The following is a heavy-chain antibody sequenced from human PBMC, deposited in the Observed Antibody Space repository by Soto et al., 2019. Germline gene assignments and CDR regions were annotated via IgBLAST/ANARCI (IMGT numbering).Heavy chain of an antibody. CDR1: GYTFTGYY. CDR3: ARDSTGTTGSRYYCYGMDV. Sequence: ASVKVSCKASGYTFTGYYMHWVRQAPGQGLEWMGWINPNSGGTNYAQKFQGWVTMTRDTSISTAYMELSRLRSDNTAVYYCARDSTGTTGSRYYCYGMDVWGKGTTVTVSS. V-gene: IGHV1-2*04. D-gene: IGHD1-7*01. CDR2: INPNSGGT. J-gene: IGHJ6*04.